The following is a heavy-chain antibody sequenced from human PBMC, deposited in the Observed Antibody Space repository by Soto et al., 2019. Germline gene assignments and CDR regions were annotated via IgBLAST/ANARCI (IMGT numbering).Heavy chain of an antibody. CDR2: ITVRGDGT. CDR3: VKSRAGDFDY. J-gene: IGHJ4*02. V-gene: IGHV3-23*01. Sequence: EVQLLESGGDLVQPGGSLRLSCAASGFAFSSSVMGWVRQAPGKGLEWVSTITVRGDGTFYADSVKGRFSISRDNPETTLSLQMNSLRPDDTATYYCVKSRAGDFDYWGQGTLVTVSS. CDR1: GFAFSSSV. D-gene: IGHD6-19*01.